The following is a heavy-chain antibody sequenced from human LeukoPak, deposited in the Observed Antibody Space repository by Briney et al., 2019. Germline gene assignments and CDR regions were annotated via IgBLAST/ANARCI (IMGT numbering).Heavy chain of an antibody. CDR2: IIPIFGTA. CDR3: ATERLYWFDP. CDR1: GGTFSSYA. Sequence: SVKVSCKASGGTFSSYAISWVRQAPGQGLEWMGGIIPIFGTANYAQKFQGRVTITTDESTSTAYMELSSLRSEDTAVYYCATERLYWFDPWGQGTLVTVSS. V-gene: IGHV1-69*05. J-gene: IGHJ5*02. D-gene: IGHD3-3*01.